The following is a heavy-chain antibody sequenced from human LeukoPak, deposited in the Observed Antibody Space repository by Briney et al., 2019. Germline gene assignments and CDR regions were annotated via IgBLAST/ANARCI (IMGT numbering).Heavy chain of an antibody. J-gene: IGHJ4*02. CDR3: ARFGDYDGY. CDR1: GFTFSNYA. Sequence: GGSLRLSCAASGFTFSNYAMNWVRQAPGKGLEWVSSISSGSSFIHYADSVKGRFTLSRDNAKNSLYLQMKSVTAEDTAVYYCARFGDYDGYWGQGTLVTVSS. CDR2: ISSGSSFI. D-gene: IGHD4-17*01. V-gene: IGHV3-21*01.